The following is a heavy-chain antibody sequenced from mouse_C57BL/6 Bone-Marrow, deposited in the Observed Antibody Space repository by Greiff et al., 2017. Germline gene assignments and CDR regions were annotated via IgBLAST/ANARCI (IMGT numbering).Heavy chain of an antibody. Sequence: QVQLQQSGPGLVQPSQSLSITCTVSGFSLTSYGVHWVRQSPGKGLEWLGVIWSGGSTDYNAAFISRLSISKDNSKSQVFFKMNSRQADDTAIDYCARDYDGTMDYWGQGTSVTVSS. J-gene: IGHJ4*01. D-gene: IGHD2-4*01. CDR3: ARDYDGTMDY. CDR2: IWSGGST. CDR1: GFSLTSYG. V-gene: IGHV2-2*01.